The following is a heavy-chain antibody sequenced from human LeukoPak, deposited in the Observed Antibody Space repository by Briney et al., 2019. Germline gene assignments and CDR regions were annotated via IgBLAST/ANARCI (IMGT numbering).Heavy chain of an antibody. CDR1: GFTFSSYS. V-gene: IGHV3-21*01. D-gene: IGHD6-6*01. J-gene: IGHJ6*03. CDR3: ARDREYSGSGSEYYYYYYMDV. Sequence: GGSLRLSCAASGFTFSSYSMNWVRQAPGKGLEWVSSISSSSSYIYYADSVKGRFTISRDNAKNSLYLQMNSLRAEDTAVYYCARDREYSGSGSEYYYYYYMDVWGKGTTVTVSS. CDR2: ISSSSSYI.